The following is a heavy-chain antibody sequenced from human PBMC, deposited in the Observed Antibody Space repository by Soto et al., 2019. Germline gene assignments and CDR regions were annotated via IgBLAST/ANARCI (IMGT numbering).Heavy chain of an antibody. CDR2: ISWNSGSI. J-gene: IGHJ3*02. V-gene: IGHV3-9*01. Sequence: GGSLRLSCAASGFTFDDYAMHWVRQAPGKGLEWVSGISWNSGSIGYADSVKGRFTISRDYAKNSLYLQMNSLRAEDTALYYCAKDTATTLDDAFDIWGQGTMVTVSS. D-gene: IGHD1-26*01. CDR3: AKDTATTLDDAFDI. CDR1: GFTFDDYA.